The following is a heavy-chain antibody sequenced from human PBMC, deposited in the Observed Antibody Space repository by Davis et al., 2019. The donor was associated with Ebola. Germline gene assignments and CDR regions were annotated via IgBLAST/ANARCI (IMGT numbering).Heavy chain of an antibody. CDR1: GFTFSRSS. J-gene: IGHJ3*02. CDR3: ARGVDYGFDI. V-gene: IGHV3-48*02. Sequence: ESLKIPFAASGFTFSRSSMNLVRQAPVKGLEWVSHSSSSRTTAYYADSVKGRFTISRDNVKGSLYLQMNSLRDEDTAVYYCARGVDYGFDIWGQGTMVTVSS. D-gene: IGHD2-21*02. CDR2: SSSSRTTA.